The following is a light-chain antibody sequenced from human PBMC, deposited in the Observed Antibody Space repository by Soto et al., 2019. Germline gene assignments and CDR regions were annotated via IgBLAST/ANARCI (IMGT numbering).Light chain of an antibody. J-gene: IGKJ3*01. V-gene: IGKV3-20*01. Sequence: EIVLTQSPGTLSLSPGERATLSCRASQSVSSSYLAWYQQKPGQAPRLLIYGASSRANGIPDRFSGSGSGTDFTLTISRLEPEDFAVYYCQQYGSPFGPGTKVDIK. CDR1: QSVSSSY. CDR2: GAS. CDR3: QQYGSP.